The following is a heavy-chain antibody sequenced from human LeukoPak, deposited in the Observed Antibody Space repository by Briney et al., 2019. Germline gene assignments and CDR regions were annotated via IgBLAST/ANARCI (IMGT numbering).Heavy chain of an antibody. CDR3: ARDLSASWYSLAY. CDR2: INWDGEST. J-gene: IGHJ4*02. V-gene: IGHV3-20*04. CDR1: GFTFSSYA. D-gene: IGHD6-13*01. Sequence: GGSLTLSCAGSGFTFSSYAMSWVRQAPGKGLEWVSGINWDGESTGYGDSVQGRFIISRDNAENALYLQMNGLRAEDTAVYYCARDLSASWYSLAYWGRGTPVTVSS.